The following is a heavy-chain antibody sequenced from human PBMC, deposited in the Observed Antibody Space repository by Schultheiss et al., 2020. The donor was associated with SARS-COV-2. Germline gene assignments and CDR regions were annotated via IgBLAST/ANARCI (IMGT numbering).Heavy chain of an antibody. CDR1: GFTVSSNY. J-gene: IGHJ4*02. D-gene: IGHD6-13*01. CDR2: IYSGGST. V-gene: IGHV3-66*01. Sequence: GESLKISCAASGFTVSSNYMSWVRQAPGKGLEWVSVIYSGGSTYYADSVKGRFTISRDNSKNTLYLQMNSLRAEDTAVYYCAKSKGSSGLFDYLGQGTLVTVSS. CDR3: AKSKGSSGLFDY.